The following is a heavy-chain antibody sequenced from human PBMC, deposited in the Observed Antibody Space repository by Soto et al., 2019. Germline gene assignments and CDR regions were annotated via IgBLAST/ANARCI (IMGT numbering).Heavy chain of an antibody. CDR3: ASSWFIVKGRGYYYYCGMDV. CDR1: GDSVSESSVS. Sequence: SQTLSLTCAISGDSVSESSVSWNWIRQSPSRGLEWLGRTNYRSMWSYAYAESVRSRITITADTYKNQFSLHLTSVTADDTAVYYFASSWFIVKGRGYYYYCGMDVWGQGTTVTVSS. D-gene: IGHD2-15*01. CDR2: TNYRSMWSY. J-gene: IGHJ6*02. V-gene: IGHV6-1*01.